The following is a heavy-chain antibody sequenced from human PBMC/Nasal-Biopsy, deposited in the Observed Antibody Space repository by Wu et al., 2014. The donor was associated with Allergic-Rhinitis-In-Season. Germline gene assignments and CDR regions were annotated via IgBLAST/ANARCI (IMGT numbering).Heavy chain of an antibody. J-gene: IGHJ3*01. CDR1: GFTFSNYW. CDR2: IKQDEGEK. V-gene: IGHV3-7*03. Sequence: SCAASGFTFSNYWMSWVRQAPGKGLEWVANIKQDEGEKYYVDSVKGRFTISRDNAKNSLYLQMDSLRDEDTAVYYCARSALSLVRDYALNAWGQGTMVTVSS. CDR3: ARSALSLVRDYALNA. D-gene: IGHD6-13*01.